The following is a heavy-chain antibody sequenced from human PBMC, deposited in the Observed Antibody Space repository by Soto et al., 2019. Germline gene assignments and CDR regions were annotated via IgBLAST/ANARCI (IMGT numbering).Heavy chain of an antibody. V-gene: IGHV3-30-3*01. CDR3: ARENGSGSYYNPYYYYGMDV. J-gene: IGHJ6*02. CDR2: ISYDGSNK. CDR1: GFTFSSYA. D-gene: IGHD3-10*01. Sequence: GGSLRLSCAASGFTFSSYAMHWVRQAPGKGLEWVAVISYDGSNKYYADSVKGRFTISRDNSKNTLYLQMNSLRAEDTAVYYCARENGSGSYYNPYYYYGMDVWGQGTTVTVSS.